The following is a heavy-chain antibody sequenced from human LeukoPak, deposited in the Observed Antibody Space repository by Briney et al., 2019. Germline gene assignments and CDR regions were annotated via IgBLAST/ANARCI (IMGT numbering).Heavy chain of an antibody. CDR3: ARKSYSRYHMDV. V-gene: IGHV3-30-3*01. CDR2: ISYDGSNK. J-gene: IGHJ6*03. D-gene: IGHD4-11*01. Sequence: PGRSLRLSCAASGFTFSSYAMHWVRQAPGKGLEWVAVISYDGSNKYYADSVKGRFTISRDNSKNALSLQMNSLRAEDTAVYYCARKSYSRYHMDVWGKGTTVTVSS. CDR1: GFTFSSYA.